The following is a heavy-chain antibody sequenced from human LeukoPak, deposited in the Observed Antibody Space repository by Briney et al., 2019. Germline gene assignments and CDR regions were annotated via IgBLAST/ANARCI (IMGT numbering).Heavy chain of an antibody. V-gene: IGHV4-4*07. Sequence: PSETLSLTCTVSGGSISSYYWSWIRRPAGKGLEWIGRIYTSGSTDYNPSLKSRVTMSIDTSKNQFSLKLSSVTAADTAVYYCARGIAAADTRPFDYWGQGTLVTVSS. CDR3: ARGIAAADTRPFDY. D-gene: IGHD6-13*01. CDR2: IYTSGST. CDR1: GGSISSYY. J-gene: IGHJ4*02.